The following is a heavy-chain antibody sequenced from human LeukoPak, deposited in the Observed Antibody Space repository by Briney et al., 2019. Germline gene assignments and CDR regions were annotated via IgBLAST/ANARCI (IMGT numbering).Heavy chain of an antibody. Sequence: ASVKVSGKVSGYTLTELSMHWVRQAPGKGLGWVGGFDPEDRETIYAQKFQGRVTMTEYTSTDTAYMELSSLRSDDTAVYYCATDLATAMVKDQSNYWGQGTLVTVSS. J-gene: IGHJ4*02. CDR1: GYTLTELS. V-gene: IGHV1-24*01. D-gene: IGHD5-18*01. CDR3: ATDLATAMVKDQSNY. CDR2: FDPEDRET.